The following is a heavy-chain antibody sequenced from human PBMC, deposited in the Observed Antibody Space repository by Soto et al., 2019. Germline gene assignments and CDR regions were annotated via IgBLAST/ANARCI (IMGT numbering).Heavy chain of an antibody. Sequence: QVQLVQSGAEVKKPGASVKVSCKASGYIFTSFGITWVRQAPGQGLEWMGWVSIYNGNTKYAQKLQGRVTMSTDTSTSTAYMELRSLRSDDTAVYYCTRGAGQGSGSYDWGQGTLVTVSS. J-gene: IGHJ4*02. CDR1: GYIFTSFG. CDR3: TRGAGQGSGSYD. CDR2: VSIYNGNT. V-gene: IGHV1-18*01. D-gene: IGHD3-10*01.